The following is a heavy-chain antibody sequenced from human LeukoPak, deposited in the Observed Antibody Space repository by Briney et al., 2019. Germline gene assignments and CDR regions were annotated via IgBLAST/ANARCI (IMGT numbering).Heavy chain of an antibody. CDR2: ISDSGGDT. J-gene: IGHJ4*02. D-gene: IGHD4-17*01. V-gene: IGHV3-23*01. CDR1: GFTFSSYG. Sequence: PGGSLRLSCVGSGFTFSSYGMSWVRQAPGKGLEWVSIISDSGGDTYYADSVKGRFTISRDNSKNTLYLQMNSLRAEDTAVYYCAKRSTLTNYYFDYWGQGTLVTVSS. CDR3: AKRSTLTNYYFDY.